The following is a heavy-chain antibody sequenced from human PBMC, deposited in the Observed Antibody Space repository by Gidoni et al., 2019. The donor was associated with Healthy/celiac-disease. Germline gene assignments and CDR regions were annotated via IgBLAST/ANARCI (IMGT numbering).Heavy chain of an antibody. CDR2: YDGSNK. Sequence: YDGSNKYYADSVKGRFTISRDNSKNTLYLQMNSLRAEDTAVYYCFVEDYWGQGTLVTVSS. V-gene: IGHV3-30*01. CDR3: FVEDY. J-gene: IGHJ4*02. D-gene: IGHD6-6*01.